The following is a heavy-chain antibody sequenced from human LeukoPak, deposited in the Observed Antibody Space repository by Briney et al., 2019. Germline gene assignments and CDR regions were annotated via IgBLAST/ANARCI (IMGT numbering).Heavy chain of an antibody. CDR3: ARFGGPHAFDI. CDR2: INHSGST. D-gene: IGHD3-3*01. J-gene: IGHJ3*02. CDR1: GGSFSGYY. V-gene: IGHV4-34*01. Sequence: SETLSLTCAVYGGSFSGYYWSWIRQPPGKGLEWIGEINHSGSTNYNPSLKSRVTISVDTSKNHFSLTLSSVTAADTAVYYCARFGGPHAFDIWGQGAMVTVSS.